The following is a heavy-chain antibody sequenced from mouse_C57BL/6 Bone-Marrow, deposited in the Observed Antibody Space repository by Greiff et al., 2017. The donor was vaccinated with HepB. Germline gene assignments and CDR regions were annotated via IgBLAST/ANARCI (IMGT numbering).Heavy chain of an antibody. Sequence: VQLQQSGAELVRPGASVKLSCTASGFNIKDDYMHWVKQRPEQGLEWIGWIDPENGDTEYASKFQGQATITADTSSNTAYLQLSSLTSEDTAVYYCTTFIATGDGWYFGVWGTGTTVTVSS. D-gene: IGHD1-1*01. CDR3: TTFIATGDGWYFGV. CDR2: IDPENGDT. CDR1: GFNIKDDY. V-gene: IGHV14-4*01. J-gene: IGHJ1*03.